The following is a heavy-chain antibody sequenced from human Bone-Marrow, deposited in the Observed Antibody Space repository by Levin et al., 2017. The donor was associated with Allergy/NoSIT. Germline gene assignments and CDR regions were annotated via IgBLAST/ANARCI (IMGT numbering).Heavy chain of an antibody. Sequence: SKTLSLTCTVSGGSISSSSYYWGWIRQPPGKGLEWIGSIYYSGSTYYNPSLKSRVTISVDTSKNQFSLKLSSVTAADTAVYYCARDGMITFGGVIVTKFDYWGQGTLVTVSS. D-gene: IGHD3-16*02. CDR3: ARDGMITFGGVIVTKFDY. J-gene: IGHJ4*02. V-gene: IGHV4-39*07. CDR2: IYYSGST. CDR1: GGSISSSSYY.